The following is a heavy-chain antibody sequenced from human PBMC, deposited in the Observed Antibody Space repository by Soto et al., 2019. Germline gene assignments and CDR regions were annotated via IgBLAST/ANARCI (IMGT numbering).Heavy chain of an antibody. J-gene: IGHJ6*02. CDR3: TRRNMVRGVIITSYYYYYGMDV. Sequence: GESLKISCKGSGYSFTSYWIGWVRQMPGKGLEWMGIIYPGDSDTRYSPSFQGQVTISRDDSKSIAYLQMNSLKTEDTAVYYCTRRNMVRGVIITSYYYYYGMDVWGQGTTVTVSS. CDR1: GYSFTSYW. V-gene: IGHV5-51*01. D-gene: IGHD3-10*01. CDR2: IYPGDSDT.